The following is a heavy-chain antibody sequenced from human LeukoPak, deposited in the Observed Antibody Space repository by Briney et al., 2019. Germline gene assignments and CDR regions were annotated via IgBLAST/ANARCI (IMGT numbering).Heavy chain of an antibody. J-gene: IGHJ4*02. CDR1: GYTFTGYY. CDR3: ARDRSGSVAAFDY. D-gene: IGHD1-14*01. CDR2: INPNSGGT. V-gene: IGHV1-2*02. Sequence: ASVKVSCKASGYTFTGYYMHWGRQAPGQGLEWRGWINPNSGGTNYAQKFQGRVTMTRDTSISTAYMELSRLRSDDTAVYYCARDRSGSVAAFDYWGQGTLVTVSS.